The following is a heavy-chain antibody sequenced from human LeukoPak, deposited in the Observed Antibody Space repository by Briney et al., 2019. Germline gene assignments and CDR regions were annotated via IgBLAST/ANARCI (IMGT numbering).Heavy chain of an antibody. CDR1: GGTFSSYA. J-gene: IGHJ4*02. Sequence: SVKVSCKASGGTFSSYAISWVRQAPGQGLEWMGRIIPILGIANYAQKFQGRVTVTADKSTSTAYMELSSLRSEDTAVYYCARGSVTVTTYVDYWGQGTLVTVSS. V-gene: IGHV1-69*04. CDR3: ARGSVTVTTYVDY. CDR2: IIPILGIA. D-gene: IGHD4-17*01.